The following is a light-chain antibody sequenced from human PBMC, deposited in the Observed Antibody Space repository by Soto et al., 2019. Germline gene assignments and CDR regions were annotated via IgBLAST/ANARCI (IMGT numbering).Light chain of an antibody. CDR3: CSYAGSYTYG. V-gene: IGLV2-11*01. J-gene: IGLJ1*01. Sequence: QSVLTQPRSVSGSPGQSVTISCTGTSSDVGGYNYVSWYQQHPGKAPKLVIYDVNRRPSGVPDRFSGSKSGNTASLTISGLQAEDEADYYCCSYAGSYTYGFGTGTKGTVL. CDR2: DVN. CDR1: SSDVGGYNY.